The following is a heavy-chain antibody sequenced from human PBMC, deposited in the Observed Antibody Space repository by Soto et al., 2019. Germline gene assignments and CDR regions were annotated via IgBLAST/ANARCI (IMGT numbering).Heavy chain of an antibody. J-gene: IGHJ5*02. CDR3: AREGVGYDYILGSYRPPRDRFDP. V-gene: IGHV1-18*01. Sequence: ASVKVSCKASGYTFTSYGISWVRQAPGQGLEWMGWISAYNGNTNYAQKLQGRVTMTTDTSTSTAYMELRSLRSDDTAVYYCAREGVGYDYILGSYRPPRDRFDPWGQGTLVTVSS. CDR2: ISAYNGNT. CDR1: GYTFTSYG. D-gene: IGHD3-16*02.